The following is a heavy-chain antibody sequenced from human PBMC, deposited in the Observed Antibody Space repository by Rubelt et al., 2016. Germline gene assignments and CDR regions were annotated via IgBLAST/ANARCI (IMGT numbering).Heavy chain of an antibody. Sequence: EVQLVESGGGLIQPGGSLRLSCAASGFTFDDYAMHWVRQAPGKGLEWVSGISGSGGSTYYADSVKGRLTISRDNAKNSLYLQMNSLRAEDTAVYYCARDLSSSSNYWGQGTLVTVSS. D-gene: IGHD6-13*01. CDR1: GFTFDDYA. CDR2: ISGSGGST. J-gene: IGHJ4*02. V-gene: IGHV3-23*04. CDR3: ARDLSSSSNY.